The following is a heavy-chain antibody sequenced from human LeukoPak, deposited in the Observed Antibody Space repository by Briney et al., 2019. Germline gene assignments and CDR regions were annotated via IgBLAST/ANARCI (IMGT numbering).Heavy chain of an antibody. D-gene: IGHD2-2*01. CDR1: GGSISSSSYY. Sequence: SETLSLTCTVSGGSISSSSYYWGWIRQPPGKGLEWIGSIYYSGSTYYNPSLKSRVTISVDRSKNQFSLKLSSVTAADTAVYYCARLPWRGSAAIGRPWGQGTLVTVSS. CDR2: IYYSGST. J-gene: IGHJ5*02. V-gene: IGHV4-39*07. CDR3: ARLPWRGSAAIGRP.